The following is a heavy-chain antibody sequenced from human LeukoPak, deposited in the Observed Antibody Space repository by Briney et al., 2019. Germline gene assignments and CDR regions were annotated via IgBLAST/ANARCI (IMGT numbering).Heavy chain of an antibody. V-gene: IGHV3-73*01. CDR3: AKDGGTMIVVDAFDI. D-gene: IGHD3-22*01. Sequence: GGPLRLSCAASGFTFSGSAMHWVRQASGKGLEWVGRIRSKANSYATAYAASVKGRFTISRDDSKNTAYLQMNSLKTEDTAVYYCAKDGGTMIVVDAFDIWGQGTMVTVSS. CDR1: GFTFSGSA. J-gene: IGHJ3*02. CDR2: IRSKANSYAT.